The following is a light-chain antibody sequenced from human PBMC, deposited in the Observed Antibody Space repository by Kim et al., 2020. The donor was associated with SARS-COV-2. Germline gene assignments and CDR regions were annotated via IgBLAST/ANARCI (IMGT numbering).Light chain of an antibody. V-gene: IGLV8-61*01. CDR1: SGSVSTSYY. J-gene: IGLJ3*02. CDR3: VLYMGSGMGV. Sequence: GTVTLTFGLRSGSVSTSYYPSWYQQTPGRAPRTLIYSTNTRSSGVPDRFSGSILGNKAALTITGAQADDESDYYCVLYMGSGMGVFGGGTQLTVL. CDR2: STN.